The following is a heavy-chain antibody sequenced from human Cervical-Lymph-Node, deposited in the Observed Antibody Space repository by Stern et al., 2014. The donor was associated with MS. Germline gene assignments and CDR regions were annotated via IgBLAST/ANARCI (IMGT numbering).Heavy chain of an antibody. CDR2: LWYEENKT. CDR3: ARDSRDYLNYYGLDV. J-gene: IGHJ6*02. Sequence: VQLVESGGGVVQPGRSLRLACETSGFTFSYYGMAWVRQAPGKGLEWVALLWYEENKTYYTDSVKGRFTISRDTSKNTLYLQMDNLRAEDTAVYYCARDSRDYLNYYGLDVWGQGTTVTVS. CDR1: GFTFSYYG. V-gene: IGHV3-33*01. D-gene: IGHD4-17*01.